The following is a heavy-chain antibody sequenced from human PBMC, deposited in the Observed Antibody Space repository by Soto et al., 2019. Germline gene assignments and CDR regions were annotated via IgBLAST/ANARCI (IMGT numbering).Heavy chain of an antibody. CDR3: AREFPSYGGNSS. J-gene: IGHJ5*02. V-gene: IGHV1-69*06. CDR1: GGTFSSYA. CDR2: IIPIFGTA. Sequence: SVKVSCKASGGTFSSYAISWVRQAPGQGLEWMGGIIPIFGTANYAQKFQGRVTITADKSTSTAYMELSSLRSEDTAVYYCAREFPSYGGNSSWGQGTPVTVSS. D-gene: IGHD4-17*01.